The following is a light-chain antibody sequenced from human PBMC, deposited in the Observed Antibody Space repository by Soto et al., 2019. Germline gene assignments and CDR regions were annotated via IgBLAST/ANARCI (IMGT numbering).Light chain of an antibody. CDR3: TSYTTSRTLV. CDR2: EVI. Sequence: QSVLTQPASVSESPGQSITISCTGTSSDVGGYNYVSWYQQHPGKAPKLLIYEVISRPSGVSARFSGSKSGNTASLTISGLQAEDEADYYCTSYTTSRTLVFGTGTKVTVL. V-gene: IGLV2-14*01. J-gene: IGLJ1*01. CDR1: SSDVGGYNY.